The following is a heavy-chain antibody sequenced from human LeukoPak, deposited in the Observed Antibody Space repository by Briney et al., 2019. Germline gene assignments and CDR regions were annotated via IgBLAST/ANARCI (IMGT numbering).Heavy chain of an antibody. CDR1: GGSISSSNYY. J-gene: IGHJ4*02. CDR2: IYYSGST. CDR3: ARRGTSWYYFDY. V-gene: IGHV4-39*01. Sequence: SETLSLTCTVSGGSISSSNYYWGWIRQPPGKGLEWIGSIYYSGSTYYNPSLKSRVPISVDTSKNQFSLKLNSVTATDTAVYYCARRGTSWYYFDYWGLGTLVTVSS.